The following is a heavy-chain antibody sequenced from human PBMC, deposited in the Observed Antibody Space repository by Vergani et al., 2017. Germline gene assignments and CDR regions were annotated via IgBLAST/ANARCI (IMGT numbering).Heavy chain of an antibody. Sequence: EVQLVESGGGLVQPGRSLRLSCTASGFTFGDYAMSWFRQAPGKGLEWVGFIRSKAYGGTTEYAASVKGRFTISRDDSKSIAYLQMNSLRAEDTAVYYCARVRHIVVVTAIDPDDAFDIWGQGTMVTVSS. V-gene: IGHV3-49*03. CDR3: ARVRHIVVVTAIDPDDAFDI. J-gene: IGHJ3*02. D-gene: IGHD2-21*02. CDR1: GFTFGDYA. CDR2: IRSKAYGGTT.